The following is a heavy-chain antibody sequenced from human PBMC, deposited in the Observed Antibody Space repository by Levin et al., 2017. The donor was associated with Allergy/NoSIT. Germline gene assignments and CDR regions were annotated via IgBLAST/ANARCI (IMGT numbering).Heavy chain of an antibody. CDR3: ARMKRTILPAFDI. Sequence: LSLTCAASGFAFSTYTMNWVRQAPGKGLEWISKISSGSTTIDYADSVKGRFTTSRDNARDSLYLQMNSLRDEDPAVYFFARMKRTILPAFDIWRQGTIVTVSS. J-gene: IGHJ3*02. CDR1: GFAFSTYT. V-gene: IGHV3-48*02. D-gene: IGHD3-10*01. CDR2: ISSGSTTI.